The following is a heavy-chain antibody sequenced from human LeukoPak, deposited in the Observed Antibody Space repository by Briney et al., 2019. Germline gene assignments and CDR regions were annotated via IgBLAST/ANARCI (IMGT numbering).Heavy chain of an antibody. CDR2: ISYDGSNK. V-gene: IGHV3-30*03. Sequence: PGRSLRLSCAASGFTFSSYGMHWVRQAPGKGLEWVAVISYDGSNKYYADSVKGRFTISRDNAKNSLYLQMNSLRAEDTAVYYCARELYDSSGYYHYWGQGTLVTVSS. CDR3: ARELYDSSGYYHY. J-gene: IGHJ4*02. CDR1: GFTFSSYG. D-gene: IGHD3-22*01.